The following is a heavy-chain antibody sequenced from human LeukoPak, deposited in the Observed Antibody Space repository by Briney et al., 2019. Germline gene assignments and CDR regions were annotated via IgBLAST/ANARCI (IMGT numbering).Heavy chain of an antibody. V-gene: IGHV1-2*02. CDR2: INPNSGGT. CDR1: GYTFTGYY. CDR3: ARGGEITYYYGSDHWFDP. J-gene: IGHJ5*02. Sequence: ASVKVSCKASGYTFTGYYMHWVRQAPGQGLEWMGWINPNSGGTNYAQKFQGRVTMTRDTSISTAYMELSRLRSDDTAVYYCARGGEITYYYGSDHWFDPWGQGALVTVSS. D-gene: IGHD3-10*01.